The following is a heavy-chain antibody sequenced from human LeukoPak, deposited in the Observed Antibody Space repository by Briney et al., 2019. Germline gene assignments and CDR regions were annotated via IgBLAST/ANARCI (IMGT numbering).Heavy chain of an antibody. CDR1: DYSVTGCY. V-gene: IGHV1-2*02. D-gene: IGHD6-19*01. J-gene: IGHJ4*02. CDR3: ARGSRSSDFDY. Sequence: SSEAADYSVTGCYIHWVRQAPGQGIQWMGWINPNSGDTNYAQKFQDRVTMTRDTSISTAYMELSRLTSDDTAVYHCARGSRSSDFDYWGQGTLVTVSS. CDR2: INPNSGDT.